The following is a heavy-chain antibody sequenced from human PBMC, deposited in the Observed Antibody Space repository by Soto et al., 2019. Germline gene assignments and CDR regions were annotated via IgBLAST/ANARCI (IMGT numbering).Heavy chain of an antibody. V-gene: IGHV4-59*01. Sequence: SETLSLTCTVSGGSISSNFHWSWVRQPPGKRLEWTGYIYYSGSTNYNPSLQSRLTMSVDTSRNQFSLKLSSVTAADTAVYYCARVWGGAFDIWGQGTMVTVSS. D-gene: IGHD3-10*01. J-gene: IGHJ3*02. CDR1: GGSISSNFH. CDR2: IYYSGST. CDR3: ARVWGGAFDI.